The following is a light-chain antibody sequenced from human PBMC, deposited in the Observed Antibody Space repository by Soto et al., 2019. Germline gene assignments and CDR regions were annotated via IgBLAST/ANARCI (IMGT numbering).Light chain of an antibody. CDR1: QSISSY. V-gene: IGKV1-39*01. J-gene: IGKJ4*01. CDR2: AAS. Sequence: DIQMTQSPSSLSASVGDRVTITCRTSQSISSYLNWYQQKPGKVPKLLIYAASSLQSGVPSRFSGSGSGTDFTLTISSLQPEEIATYYCQQYDNLPLTVGGGTKVDIK. CDR3: QQYDNLPLT.